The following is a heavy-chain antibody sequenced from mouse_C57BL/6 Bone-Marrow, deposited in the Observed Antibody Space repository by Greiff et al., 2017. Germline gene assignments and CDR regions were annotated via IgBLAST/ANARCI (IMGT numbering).Heavy chain of an antibody. D-gene: IGHD2-1*01. Sequence: QVQLQQPGAELVMPGASVKLSCKASGYTFTSYWMHWVKQRPGQGLEWIGEIDPSDSYTNYNQKFKGKSTLTVDKSSSTAYMQLSSLTSEDSAVYYCALYPDYFDYWGQGTTLTGSS. CDR3: ALYPDYFDY. CDR1: GYTFTSYW. CDR2: IDPSDSYT. J-gene: IGHJ2*01. V-gene: IGHV1-69*01.